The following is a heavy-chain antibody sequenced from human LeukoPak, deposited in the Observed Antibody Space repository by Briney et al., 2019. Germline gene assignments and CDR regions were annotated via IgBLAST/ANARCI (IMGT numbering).Heavy chain of an antibody. CDR2: INAGNGNT. V-gene: IGHV1-3*03. CDR3: ARGEYTYGPNWFNP. J-gene: IGHJ5*02. Sequence: ASVKVSCKASGYTLTSYAVHWVRQAPGQRLEWMGWINAGNGNTKYSQEFQGRVTITRDTSASTAYMELSSLRSENMAVYYCARGEYTYGPNWFNPWGQGTLVTVSS. D-gene: IGHD5-18*01. CDR1: GYTLTSYA.